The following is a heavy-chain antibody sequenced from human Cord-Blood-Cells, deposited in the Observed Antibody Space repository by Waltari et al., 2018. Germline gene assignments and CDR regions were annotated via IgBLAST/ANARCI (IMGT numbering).Heavy chain of an antibody. CDR2: SNHGGST. D-gene: IGHD6-6*01. CDR3: ARDLTLEYSSSFDY. V-gene: IGHV4-34*01. Sequence: QVQLQQWGAGLLKPSETLSLTCAVYGGSFSGYYWSWIRQPPGKGLEWIGESNHGGSTNDNPSLKSRVTISVDTSKSQFSLKRSSVAAADTAVYYCARDLTLEYSSSFDYWGQGTLVTVSS. J-gene: IGHJ4*02. CDR1: GGSFSGYY.